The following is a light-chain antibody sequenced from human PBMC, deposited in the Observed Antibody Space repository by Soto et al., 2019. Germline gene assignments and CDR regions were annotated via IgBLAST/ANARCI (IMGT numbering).Light chain of an antibody. J-gene: IGKJ3*01. CDR3: QQYHSYFPPT. CDR2: DVS. CDR1: QSVSNW. V-gene: IGKV1-5*01. Sequence: DIQMTQSPSILSASVGDRVTITCRTSQSVSNWLAWYQQKPGKAPQLLIYDVSTLRSGVPSRFSGRGSGTQFTLTISSLQPDDFATSHCQQYHSYFPPTFGPGNKLEI.